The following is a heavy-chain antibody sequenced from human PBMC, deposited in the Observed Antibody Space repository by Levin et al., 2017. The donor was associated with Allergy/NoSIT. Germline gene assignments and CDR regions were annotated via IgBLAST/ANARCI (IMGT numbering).Heavy chain of an antibody. CDR3: ARGVRQRAAAGIGHYYYMDV. CDR1: GYSFTGYY. D-gene: IGHD6-13*01. CDR2: INPNSGGT. J-gene: IGHJ6*03. V-gene: IGHV1-2*02. Sequence: ASVKVSCKASGYSFTGYYIHWVRQAPGQGLEWMGWINPNSGGTNYAQKFQGRVTMTSDMSISTAYMELSRLRSDDTAVYYCARGVRQRAAAGIGHYYYMDVWGKGTTVTVSS.